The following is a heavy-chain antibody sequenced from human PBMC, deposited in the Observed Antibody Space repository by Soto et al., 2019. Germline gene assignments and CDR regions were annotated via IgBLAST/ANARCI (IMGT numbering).Heavy chain of an antibody. CDR1: GFTFSTYA. Sequence: GGSLRLSCAASGFTFSTYAMSWVRQAPGKGLEWVSCLYGNGGGITYADSVKGRFTISRDNSNNMLYLQMHSLRAEDTAVYYCAKERQPYGLWPFDHWGQGTLLTVSS. V-gene: IGHV3-23*01. CDR3: AKERQPYGLWPFDH. J-gene: IGHJ4*02. CDR2: LYGNGGGI. D-gene: IGHD3-10*01.